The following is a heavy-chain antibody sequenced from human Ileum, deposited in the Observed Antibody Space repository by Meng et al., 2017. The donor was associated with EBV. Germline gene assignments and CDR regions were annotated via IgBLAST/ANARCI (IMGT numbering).Heavy chain of an antibody. V-gene: IGHV4-4*02. D-gene: IGHD6-19*01. J-gene: IGHJ4*02. CDR1: GGSISSWKW. CDR3: ARVGQWLPIDY. CDR2: IYHSGST. Sequence: QGQLQESGPGLGEPLGALSLTWAVSGGSISSWKWWRLGRPPPGKGLEWIGEIYHSGSTNYNPSLKSRVTISVDKSKNQFSLNLSSVTAADTAVYYCARVGQWLPIDYWGQGTLVTVSS.